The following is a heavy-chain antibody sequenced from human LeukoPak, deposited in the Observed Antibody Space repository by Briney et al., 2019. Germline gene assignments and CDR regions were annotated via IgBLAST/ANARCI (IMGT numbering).Heavy chain of an antibody. V-gene: IGHV3-7*03. Sequence: PGGPLRPSCAASGLTFSNYWMSWVRQAPGKGLEGVGTIKQDGSDKYYIHSVEGRFTISRDNAKNSLYLQMSSLRAEDTAVYYCARKTVVGSYFDYWGQGTPVTVSS. D-gene: IGHD4-23*01. J-gene: IGHJ4*02. CDR3: ARKTVVGSYFDY. CDR1: GLTFSNYW. CDR2: IKQDGSDK.